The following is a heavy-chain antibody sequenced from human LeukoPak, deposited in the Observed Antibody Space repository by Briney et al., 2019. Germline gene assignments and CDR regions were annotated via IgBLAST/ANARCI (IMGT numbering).Heavy chain of an antibody. J-gene: IGHJ3*02. D-gene: IGHD2-15*01. V-gene: IGHV3-66*01. Sequence: SAGSLRLSCAACGFTVSSNYMTWVRQAPGKGLEWVSVIYSGGTTYYADSVKGRFNISRDNSKNALYVHMNSLRAEDTAVYFCARGLLREYAFDIWGQGTMVTVS. CDR1: GFTVSSNY. CDR2: IYSGGTT. CDR3: ARGLLREYAFDI.